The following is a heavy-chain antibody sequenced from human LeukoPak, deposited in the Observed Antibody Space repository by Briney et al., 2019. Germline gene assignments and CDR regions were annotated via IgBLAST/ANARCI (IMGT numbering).Heavy chain of an antibody. V-gene: IGHV3-23*01. D-gene: IGHD5-12*01. J-gene: IGHJ4*02. CDR1: GFTVSSSY. Sequence: GGSLRLSCTGSGFTVSSSYMSWVRQAPGKGLEWVSAISGSGGSTYYADSMKGRFTISRDNSKNTLYLQMNSLRAEDTAVYYCAKCRDGYNIFDYWGQGTLVTVSS. CDR3: AKCRDGYNIFDY. CDR2: ISGSGGST.